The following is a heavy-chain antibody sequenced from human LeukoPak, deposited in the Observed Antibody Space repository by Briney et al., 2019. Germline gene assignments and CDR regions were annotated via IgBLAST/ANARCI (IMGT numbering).Heavy chain of an antibody. CDR1: GFTFSDYY. Sequence: GGSLRLSCAASGFTFSDYYMTWIRQAPGNGLEWFSYISNGGTTIYYADSVKGRFTISRDNAKNSLYLQMNSLRAEDTAVYYCARIRTDSGYDYYSDYWGQGTLVTVSS. CDR2: ISNGGTTI. J-gene: IGHJ4*02. V-gene: IGHV3-11*01. CDR3: ARIRTDSGYDYYSDY. D-gene: IGHD5-12*01.